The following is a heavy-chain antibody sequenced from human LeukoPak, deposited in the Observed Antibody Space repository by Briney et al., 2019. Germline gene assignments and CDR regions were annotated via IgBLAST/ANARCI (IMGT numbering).Heavy chain of an antibody. J-gene: IGHJ6*03. CDR3: TTDRGSRTYYYYYYYMDV. D-gene: IGHD6-13*01. V-gene: IGHV3-48*01. Sequence: GGSLRLSCAASGFTFSSYSMNWVRQAPGKGLEWVSYISSSGSTIYYADSVKGRFTISRDNSKNTLYLQMNSLKTEDTAVYYCTTDRGSRTYYYYYYYMDVWGKGTTVTVSS. CDR2: ISSSGSTI. CDR1: GFTFSSYS.